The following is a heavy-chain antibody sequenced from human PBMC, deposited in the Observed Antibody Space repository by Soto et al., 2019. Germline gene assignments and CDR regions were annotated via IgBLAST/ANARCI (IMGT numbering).Heavy chain of an antibody. CDR3: ARRVTAAGIGYYYYGMDV. D-gene: IGHD6-13*01. V-gene: IGHV3-7*01. Sequence: EVQLVESGGGLVQPGGSLRLSCAASGFTFSSYWMSWVRQAPGKGLEWVANIKQDGSEKYYVDSVKDRFTISRDNAKNSLYLQMNSLRAEDTAVYYCARRVTAAGIGYYYYGMDVWGQGTTVTVSS. CDR1: GFTFSSYW. J-gene: IGHJ6*02. CDR2: IKQDGSEK.